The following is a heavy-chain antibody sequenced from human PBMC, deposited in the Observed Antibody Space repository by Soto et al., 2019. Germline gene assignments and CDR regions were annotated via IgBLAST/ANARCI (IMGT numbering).Heavy chain of an antibody. J-gene: IGHJ4*02. V-gene: IGHV1-18*01. CDR1: GYTFTSYD. CDR3: ARERIAVAGTDY. Sequence: ASVKVSCKASGYTFTSYDINWVRQAPGQGLEWMGWINAYSGNTDYAQKLQGRVTMTTDTSTSTAYMELRSLRSDDTAVYYCARERIAVAGTDYWGQGTLVTVSS. D-gene: IGHD6-19*01. CDR2: INAYSGNT.